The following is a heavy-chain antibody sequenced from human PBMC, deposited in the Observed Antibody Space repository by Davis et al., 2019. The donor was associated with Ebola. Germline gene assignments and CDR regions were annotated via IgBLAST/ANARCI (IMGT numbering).Heavy chain of an antibody. CDR3: ARRRRTVTTFVDY. D-gene: IGHD4-17*01. CDR1: GGSFSAYW. CDR2: INHSGST. Sequence: MPSETLSLTCAVYGGSFSAYWWTWVRQSPEKGLEWIGEINHSGSTNYNPSLKSRVTISVDTSKNQFSLKLSSVTAADTAVYYCARRRRTVTTFVDYWGQGTLVTVSS. V-gene: IGHV4-34*01. J-gene: IGHJ4*02.